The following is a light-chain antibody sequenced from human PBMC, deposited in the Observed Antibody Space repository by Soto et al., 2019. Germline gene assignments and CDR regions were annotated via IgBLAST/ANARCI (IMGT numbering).Light chain of an antibody. CDR1: QSISTY. J-gene: IGKJ5*01. CDR2: DAS. Sequence: EIVLTQSPATLSSSPGERATLSCRASQSISTYLNWYQQKPGQAPRLLIYDASNRATGIPDRFSGSGSGTDSTLTISRLEPEDFAVYYCQQCNNWPPNTFGQGTRLEIK. V-gene: IGKV3-11*01. CDR3: QQCNNWPPNT.